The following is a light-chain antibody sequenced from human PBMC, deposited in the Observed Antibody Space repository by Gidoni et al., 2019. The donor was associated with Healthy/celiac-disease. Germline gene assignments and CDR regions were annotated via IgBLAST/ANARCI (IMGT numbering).Light chain of an antibody. CDR2: AAS. Sequence: DIQMTQSPSSLSASVGDRVTITCRASQSISSYLNWYQQKPGKAPKLLIYAASILQSGVPSRFSGSGSGTDFTLTISSLQPEDFATYYCQQSYSTPQTFGQGTKVEIK. J-gene: IGKJ1*01. V-gene: IGKV1-39*01. CDR3: QQSYSTPQT. CDR1: QSISSY.